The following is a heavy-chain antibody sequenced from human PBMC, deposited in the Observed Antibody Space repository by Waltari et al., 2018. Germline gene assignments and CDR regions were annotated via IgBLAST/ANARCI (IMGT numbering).Heavy chain of an antibody. CDR1: GFLLNRLD. J-gene: IGHJ4*02. D-gene: IGHD2-21*01. CDR3: AKGIFQLRFRPAPFDQ. Sequence: VDLGGAGVQPGSSLRFPCSASGFLLNRLDLIWVDQVPGKGLEWIALISFDASKNDFADSVKGRFTISSDNSKNLMSLHMNSWGVAETAFYFCAKGIFQLRFRPAPFDQWGQGTLVAVSS. CDR2: ISFDASKN. V-gene: IGHV3-43D*03.